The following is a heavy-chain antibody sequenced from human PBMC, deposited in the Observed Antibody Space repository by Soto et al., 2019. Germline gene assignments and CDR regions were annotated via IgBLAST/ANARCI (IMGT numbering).Heavy chain of an antibody. J-gene: IGHJ4*02. CDR2: IIPIFGTA. CDR3: ASGSTVTLVDY. D-gene: IGHD4-17*01. Sequence: SVKVSCKASGGSFTSYGISWVRQAPGQGLEWMGGIIPIFGTANYAQKFQGRVTITADESTSTAYMELSSLRSEDTAVYYCASGSTVTLVDYWGQGTLVTVSS. CDR1: GGSFTSYG. V-gene: IGHV1-69*13.